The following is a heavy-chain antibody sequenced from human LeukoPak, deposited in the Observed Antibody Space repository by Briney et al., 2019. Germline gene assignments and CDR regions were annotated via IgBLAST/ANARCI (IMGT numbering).Heavy chain of an antibody. D-gene: IGHD2/OR15-2a*01. V-gene: IGHV5-51*01. CDR2: IYPGDSDT. CDR1: GYTFTNYW. J-gene: IGHJ4*02. Sequence: GESLKISCKGSGYTFTNYWIAWVRQMPGKGLEWMGIIYPGDSDTRYSPSFHGQVTLSVDKSISTAYLQWSSLKASDAAMYYRARHPSGNSNSWSDYWGQGTLVTVSS. CDR3: ARHPSGNSNSWSDY.